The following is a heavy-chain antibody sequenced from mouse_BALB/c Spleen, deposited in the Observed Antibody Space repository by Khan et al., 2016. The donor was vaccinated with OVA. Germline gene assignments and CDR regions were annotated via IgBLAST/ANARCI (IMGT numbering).Heavy chain of an antibody. CDR2: ISSSGST. Sequence: EVQLQESGPGLVKPSQSLSLTCTVTGYSITSGYGWNWIRQFPGNKLEWMGYISSSGSTNYNPSLKRLISITRDTSKNQFFLQLKSVTTEDTDKDYWDRTARRKYWGKGTTRTVSS. CDR3: DRTARRKY. J-gene: IGHJ2*01. V-gene: IGHV3-2*02. CDR1: GYSITSGYG. D-gene: IGHD1-2*01.